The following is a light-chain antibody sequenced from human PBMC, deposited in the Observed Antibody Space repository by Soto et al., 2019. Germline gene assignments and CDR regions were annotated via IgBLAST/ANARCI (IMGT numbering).Light chain of an antibody. CDR3: SSYRSSNTQV. CDR1: SSDVGGYNY. Sequence: QSVLTQPASVSGSPGQSITISCTGTSSDVGGYNYVSWYQQHPGKAPKLIIYDVSNRPSGVSNRFSGSKSGNTASLTISGLQAEDEADYYCSSYRSSNTQVFGGGTKLTVL. CDR2: DVS. V-gene: IGLV2-14*01. J-gene: IGLJ2*01.